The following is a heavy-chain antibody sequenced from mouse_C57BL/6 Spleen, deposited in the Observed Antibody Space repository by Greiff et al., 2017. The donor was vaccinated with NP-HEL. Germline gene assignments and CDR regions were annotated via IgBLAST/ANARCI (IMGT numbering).Heavy chain of an antibody. CDR3: AGEATGTGHFDY. V-gene: IGHV1-7*01. CDR1: GYTFTSYW. D-gene: IGHD4-1*01. J-gene: IGHJ2*01. Sequence: VQLQQSGAELAKPGASVKLSCKASGYTFTSYWMHWVKQRPGQGLEWIGYINPSSGYTKYNQKFKDKATLTADKSSSTAYMQLSSLTYEDSAFYYGAGEATGTGHFDYWGQGTTLTVSS. CDR2: INPSSGYT.